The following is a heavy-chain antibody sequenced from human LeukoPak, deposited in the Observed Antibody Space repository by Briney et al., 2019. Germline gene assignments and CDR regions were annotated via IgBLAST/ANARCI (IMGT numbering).Heavy chain of an antibody. CDR1: GFTFDDYT. Sequence: GGSLRLSCAASGFTFDDYTMHWVRQAPGKGLEWVSLISWDGGSTYYADSVKGRFTISRDNRKNSLYLQMNSLRAEDTAVYYCAKDDDWGRYKHWGQGTLVTVSS. CDR2: ISWDGGST. CDR3: AKDDDWGRYKH. V-gene: IGHV3-43*01. J-gene: IGHJ1*01. D-gene: IGHD3-16*01.